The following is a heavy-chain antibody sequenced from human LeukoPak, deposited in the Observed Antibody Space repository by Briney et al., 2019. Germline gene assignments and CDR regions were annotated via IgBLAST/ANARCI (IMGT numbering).Heavy chain of an antibody. V-gene: IGHV1-69*06. CDR3: ARGGVNRPFDY. J-gene: IGHJ4*02. Sequence: SVKVSCKASGGTFSSYAISWVRQAPGQGLEWMGGIIPIFGTANHAQKFQGRVTITADKSTSTAYMELSSLRSEDTAVYYCARGGVNRPFDYWGQGTLVTVSS. D-gene: IGHD3-3*01. CDR2: IIPIFGTA. CDR1: GGTFSSYA.